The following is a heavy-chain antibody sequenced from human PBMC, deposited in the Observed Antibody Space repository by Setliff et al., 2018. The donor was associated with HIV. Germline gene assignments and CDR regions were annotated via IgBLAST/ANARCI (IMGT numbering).Heavy chain of an antibody. CDR1: GYSFTNKW. Sequence: GESLKLSCVASGYSFTNKWIGWVRQTPGKGLEWMGIIYPGDSQTKYNPSFQGQVTMSVDKSPRTAYLQWSSLKTSDTAFYFCARGADYRDVWGQGTLVTVSS. CDR2: IYPGDSQT. V-gene: IGHV5-51*01. CDR3: ARGADYRDV. J-gene: IGHJ4*02. D-gene: IGHD4-17*01.